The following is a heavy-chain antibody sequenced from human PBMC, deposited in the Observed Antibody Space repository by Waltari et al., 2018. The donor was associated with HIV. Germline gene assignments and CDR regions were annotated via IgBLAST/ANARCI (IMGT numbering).Heavy chain of an antibody. CDR2: IYSGGST. CDR3: ASIAYCGGDCYPRGMDV. J-gene: IGHJ6*02. Sequence: EVPLVESGGGLVQPGGSLRLSCAASGFTVSSNYLNWGRQAPGKGLEWVSVIYSGGSTYYADSVKGRFTISRDNSKNTLYLQMNSLRAEDTAVYYCASIAYCGGDCYPRGMDVWGQGTTVTVSS. D-gene: IGHD2-21*02. V-gene: IGHV3-66*01. CDR1: GFTVSSNY.